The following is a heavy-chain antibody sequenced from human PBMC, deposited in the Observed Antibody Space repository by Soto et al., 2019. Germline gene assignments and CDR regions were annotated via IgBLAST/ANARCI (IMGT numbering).Heavy chain of an antibody. Sequence: SETLSLTCTVSGGSISSGGYYWSWIRQHPGKGLEWIGYIYYSGSTYYNPSLKSRVTISVDTSKNQFSLKLSSVTAADTAVYYCAGGYDYGDYVEAYYFDYWGQGTLVTVSS. J-gene: IGHJ4*02. V-gene: IGHV4-31*03. D-gene: IGHD4-17*01. CDR3: AGGYDYGDYVEAYYFDY. CDR2: IYYSGST. CDR1: GGSISSGGYY.